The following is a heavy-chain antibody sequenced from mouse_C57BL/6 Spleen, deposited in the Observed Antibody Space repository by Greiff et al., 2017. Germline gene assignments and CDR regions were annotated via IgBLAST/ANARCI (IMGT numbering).Heavy chain of an antibody. CDR3: ARAPLITTGNWYFDV. Sequence: EVQVVESGGDLVKPGGSLKLSCAASGFTFSSYGMSWVRQTPDKRLEWVATISSGGSYTYYPDSVNGRFTISRDNAKNTLYLQMSSLKSEETAMYYCARAPLITTGNWYFDVWGTGTTVTVSS. J-gene: IGHJ1*03. CDR1: GFTFSSYG. D-gene: IGHD1-1*01. V-gene: IGHV5-6*01. CDR2: ISSGGSYT.